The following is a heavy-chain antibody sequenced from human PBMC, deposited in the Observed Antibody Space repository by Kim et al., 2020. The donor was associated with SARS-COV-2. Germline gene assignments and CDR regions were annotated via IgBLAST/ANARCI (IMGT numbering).Heavy chain of an antibody. CDR3: ARHGAIAAPGEEGFDS. Sequence: GESLKISCKGSGYTFSTYWIGWVRQMPGKGLDWMGIIYPGDSDTRYSPSFQGQVTISADKSISTAYLQWSSLKASDTAMYYCARHGAIAAPGEEGFDSWGQGTVVTVSS. CDR2: IYPGDSDT. V-gene: IGHV5-51*01. J-gene: IGHJ4*02. CDR1: GYTFSTYW. D-gene: IGHD6-13*01.